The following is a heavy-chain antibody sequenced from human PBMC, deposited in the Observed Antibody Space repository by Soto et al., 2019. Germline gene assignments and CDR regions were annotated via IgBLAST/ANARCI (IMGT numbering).Heavy chain of an antibody. CDR2: INPSGGST. D-gene: IGHD2-2*01. Sequence: ASVKVSCKASGYTFTSYGISWVRQAPGQGLEWMGVINPSGGSTSYAQKFQGRVTMTRDTSTSTVYMELSSLRSEDTAVYYCVRESTPTRWFDPWGQGTLVTVSS. CDR1: GYTFTSYG. V-gene: IGHV1-46*03. CDR3: VRESTPTRWFDP. J-gene: IGHJ5*02.